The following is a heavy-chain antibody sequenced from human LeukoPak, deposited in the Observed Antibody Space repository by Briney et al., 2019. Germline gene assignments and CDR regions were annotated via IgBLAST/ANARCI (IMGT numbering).Heavy chain of an antibody. V-gene: IGHV3-43*01. CDR2: ISWDGGIT. CDR3: AKDSNTGGYSFGS. J-gene: IGHJ4*02. CDR1: GFTFHHYS. D-gene: IGHD5-12*01. Sequence: SGGSLRLSCAASGFTFHHYSMHWVRQPPGKGLEWVSLISWDGGITYYAGSVRGRFTISRDNSKNSLSLEMNSLRTEDTALYYCAKDSNTGGYSFGSWGQGTLVTVSS.